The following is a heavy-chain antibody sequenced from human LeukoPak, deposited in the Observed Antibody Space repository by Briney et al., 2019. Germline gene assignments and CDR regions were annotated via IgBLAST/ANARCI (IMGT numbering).Heavy chain of an antibody. CDR1: GFNISTYS. Sequence: GGSLRLSCVASGFNISTYSMNWVRQTPEKGLEWISYSSGGTSSVHYTDSVKGRFTVSRDNAKESLHLLMNGLRGDDTAVYYCARVVYPGMDVWGQGVTVTVSS. D-gene: IGHD5/OR15-5a*01. CDR2: SSGGTSSV. J-gene: IGHJ6*02. CDR3: ARVVYPGMDV. V-gene: IGHV3-48*04.